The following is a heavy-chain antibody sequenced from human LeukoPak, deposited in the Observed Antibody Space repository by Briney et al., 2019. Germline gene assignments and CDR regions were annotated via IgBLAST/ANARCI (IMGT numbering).Heavy chain of an antibody. CDR1: GYTFTSYY. D-gene: IGHD2-2*01. CDR3: ARDLGYCSSTSCPYYFDY. V-gene: IGHV1-46*01. J-gene: IGHJ4*02. CDR2: INPSGGST. Sequence: ASVEVSCKASGYTFTSYYMHWVRQAPGQGLEWMGIINPSGGSTSYAQKFQGRVTMTWDTSTSTVYMELSSLRSEDTAVYYCARDLGYCSSTSCPYYFDYWGQGTLVTVSS.